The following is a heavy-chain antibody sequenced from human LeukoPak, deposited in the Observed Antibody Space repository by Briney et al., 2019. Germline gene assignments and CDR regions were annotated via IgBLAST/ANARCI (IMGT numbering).Heavy chain of an antibody. CDR3: ATEPLSGSYRGYYFDY. CDR1: GYTLTELS. V-gene: IGHV1-24*01. CDR2: FDPEDGET. J-gene: IGHJ4*02. Sequence: ASVKVSCKVSGYTLTELSMHWVRQAPGKGLGWMGGFDPEDGETIYAQKFQGRVTMTEDTSTDTAYMELSSLRSEDTAVYYCATEPLSGSYRGYYFDYWGQGTLVTVSS. D-gene: IGHD1-26*01.